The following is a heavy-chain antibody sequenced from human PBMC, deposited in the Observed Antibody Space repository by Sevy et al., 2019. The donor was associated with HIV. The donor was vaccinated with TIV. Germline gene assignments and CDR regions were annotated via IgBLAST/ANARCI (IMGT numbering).Heavy chain of an antibody. CDR1: GFTFSDYY. CDR2: MSSGTSYT. D-gene: IGHD1-7*01. CDR3: VRDRRNYGGQYFDY. V-gene: IGHV3-11*06. J-gene: IGHJ4*02. Sequence: GESLKISCAASGFTFSDYYMSWIRQAPGKGLEWVSYMSSGTSYTNYADSVKGRFTISRDNTKNSLYLQMNSLRAEDTAVYYCVRDRRNYGGQYFDYWGQGTLVTVSS.